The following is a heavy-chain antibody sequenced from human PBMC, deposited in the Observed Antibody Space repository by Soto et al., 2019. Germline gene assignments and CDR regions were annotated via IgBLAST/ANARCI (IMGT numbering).Heavy chain of an antibody. Sequence: QVQLQESGPGLVKPSQTLSLTCTVSGGSISSGGYYWSWIRQHPGKGLEWIGYIYYSGSTYYNPSLKSRVTIPVDASKNQFPLKLSSVTAADTAVYYCARATPGYGGSSGMDVWGQGTTVTVSS. D-gene: IGHD5-12*01. CDR2: IYYSGST. J-gene: IGHJ6*02. V-gene: IGHV4-31*03. CDR1: GGSISSGGYY. CDR3: ARATPGYGGSSGMDV.